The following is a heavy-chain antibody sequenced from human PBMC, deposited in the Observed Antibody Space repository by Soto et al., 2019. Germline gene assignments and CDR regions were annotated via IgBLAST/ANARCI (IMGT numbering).Heavy chain of an antibody. CDR2: IWYDGSNK. CDR3: ARDITGTTPGYFDY. J-gene: IGHJ4*02. CDR1: GFTFSSYG. D-gene: IGHD1-7*01. V-gene: IGHV3-33*01. Sequence: QVQLVESGGGVVQPGRSLRLSCAASGFTFSSYGMHWVRQAPGKGLEWVAVIWYDGSNKYYADSVKGRFTISRDNSKNTLYLQMNSLRAEDTAVYYCARDITGTTPGYFDYWGQGTLVTVSS.